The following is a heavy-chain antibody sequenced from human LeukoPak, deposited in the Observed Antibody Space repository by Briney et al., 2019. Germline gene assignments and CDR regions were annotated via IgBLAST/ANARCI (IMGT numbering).Heavy chain of an antibody. CDR3: AREGYHYYGMDV. CDR1: GYTFTGYY. Sequence: ASVKVSCKASGYTFTGYYMHWVRQAPGHGLEWMGVINPSGGSTTYAQKFQGRVIMTRDASTTTVHVELSSLGSEDTAVYYCAREGYHYYGMDVWGQGTTVTVSS. V-gene: IGHV1-46*01. CDR2: INPSGGST. J-gene: IGHJ6*02. D-gene: IGHD2-15*01.